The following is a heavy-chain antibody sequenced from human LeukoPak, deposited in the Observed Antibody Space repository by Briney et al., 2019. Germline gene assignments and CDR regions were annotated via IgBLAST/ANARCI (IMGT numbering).Heavy chain of an antibody. CDR3: ARDQGRPGIAAAGVFDY. CDR1: GFTFSSYW. D-gene: IGHD6-13*01. V-gene: IGHV3-7*01. Sequence: GGSLRLSCAASGFTFSSYWMSWVRQAPGKGLEWVANIKQDGSEKYYVDSVKGRFTISRDNAKNSLYLQMNSLRAEDTAVYYCARDQGRPGIAAAGVFDYWGQGTLVTVSS. J-gene: IGHJ4*02. CDR2: IKQDGSEK.